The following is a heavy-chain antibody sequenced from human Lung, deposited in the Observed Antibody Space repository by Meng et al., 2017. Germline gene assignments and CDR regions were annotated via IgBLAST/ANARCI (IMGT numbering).Heavy chain of an antibody. J-gene: IGHJ4*02. Sequence: VHLQTGGAGLLTLSEPRSLTCVVSGGSFSDYYWSWIRQPPGKGLEWIGEINHSGSTNYNPSLESRATISVDTSQNNLSLKLSSVTAADSAVYYCARGPTTMAHDFDYWGQGTLVTVSS. CDR3: ARGPTTMAHDFDY. V-gene: IGHV4-34*01. CDR1: GGSFSDYY. CDR2: INHSGST. D-gene: IGHD4-11*01.